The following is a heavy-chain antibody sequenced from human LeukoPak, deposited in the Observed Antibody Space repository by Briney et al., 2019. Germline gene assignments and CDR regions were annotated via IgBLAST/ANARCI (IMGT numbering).Heavy chain of an antibody. CDR3: ARGQMVRGVITTTTDWYFDL. D-gene: IGHD3-10*01. J-gene: IGHJ2*01. V-gene: IGHV1-46*01. CDR1: GYTFTGYY. Sequence: ASVKVSCKASGYTFTGYYVHWVRQAPGQGLEWMGIINPSGGSTSYAQKFQGRVTMTRDTSTSTVYMELSSLRSEDTAVYYCARGQMVRGVITTTTDWYFDLWGRGTLVTVSS. CDR2: INPSGGST.